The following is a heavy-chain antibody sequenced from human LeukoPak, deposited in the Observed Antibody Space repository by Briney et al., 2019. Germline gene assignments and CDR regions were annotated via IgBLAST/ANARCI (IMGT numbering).Heavy chain of an antibody. CDR2: IVVGSGNT. Sequence: GASVKVSCKASGFTFTSSAVQWVRQARGQRLEWIGWIVVGSGNTNYAQKFQERVTITRDMSASTAYMELSSLRSEDTAVYYCAAVGGVAAGDYWGQGTLVTVSS. J-gene: IGHJ4*02. V-gene: IGHV1-58*01. D-gene: IGHD6-13*01. CDR1: GFTFTSSA. CDR3: AAVGGVAAGDY.